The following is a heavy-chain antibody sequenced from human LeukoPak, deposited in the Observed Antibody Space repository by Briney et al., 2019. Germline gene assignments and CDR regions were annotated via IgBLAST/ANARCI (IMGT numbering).Heavy chain of an antibody. V-gene: IGHV3-30*03. CDR2: ISYDGSNK. CDR3: ARGTTTVATSHYYYGMDV. J-gene: IGHJ6*02. Sequence: GGSLRLSCAASGFTFSSYGMHWVRQAPGKGLEWVAVISYDGSNKYYADSVKGRFTISRDNAKNSLYLQMNSLRAEDTAVYYCARGTTTVATSHYYYGMDVWGQGTTVTVSS. CDR1: GFTFSSYG. D-gene: IGHD4-11*01.